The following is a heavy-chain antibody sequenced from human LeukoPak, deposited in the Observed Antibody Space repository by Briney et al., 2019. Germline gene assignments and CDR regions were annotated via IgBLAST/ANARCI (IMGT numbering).Heavy chain of an antibody. V-gene: IGHV3-23*01. J-gene: IGHJ4*02. CDR1: AFPFSHYH. D-gene: IGHD6-6*01. Sequence: PGGSLRLSCAASAFPFSHYHLSRARHAPGKALDRLSAISGGGVSTYYADSVKGRFTISRDNSKNTLNLQMNSLRAEDTAVYYCARLISSSARGYFDYWGQGTLVTVSS. CDR3: ARLISSSARGYFDY. CDR2: ISGGGVST.